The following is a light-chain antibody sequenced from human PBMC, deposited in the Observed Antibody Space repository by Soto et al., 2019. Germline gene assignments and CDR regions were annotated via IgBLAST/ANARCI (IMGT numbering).Light chain of an antibody. Sequence: EIVMTQSPATLSVSPGETATLTCRASQTVSYNFAWYQQKPGQPPRLLFYRASTRATGVPDRFSASGFATEFTLSINGLQSEDFALYYCQQYGSSRGTFGQGTKVEIK. CDR2: RAS. CDR3: QQYGSSRGT. J-gene: IGKJ1*01. CDR1: QTVSYN. V-gene: IGKV3-15*01.